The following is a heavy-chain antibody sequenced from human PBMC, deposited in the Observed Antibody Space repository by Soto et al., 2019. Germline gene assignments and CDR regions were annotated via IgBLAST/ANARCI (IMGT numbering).Heavy chain of an antibody. Sequence: QVVLEQSGGEVKKPGASVKVSCKASGYTFSGYSITWVRQAPGQGLEWMGRISGYNGNTNYARTLRDRLTLTTDTSTSTAYMELRSLTFDDTAVYYCARDVFCGGAPACPDMDVWGQGTTVTVSS. CDR2: ISGYNGNT. D-gene: IGHD2-21*01. J-gene: IGHJ6*02. CDR1: GYTFSGYS. CDR3: ARDVFCGGAPACPDMDV. V-gene: IGHV1-18*04.